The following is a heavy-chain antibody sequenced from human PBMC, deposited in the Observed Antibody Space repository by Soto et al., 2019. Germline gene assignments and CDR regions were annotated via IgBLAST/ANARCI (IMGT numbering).Heavy chain of an antibody. Sequence: SENLSLTCTVSGGSISSYYWSWIRQPPGKGLEWIGYIYYSGSTNYNPSLKSRVTISVDTSKNQFSLKLSSVTAADTAVYYCARDRKVPATHAIYGLDVWGQGTTVTFSS. CDR1: GGSISSYY. J-gene: IGHJ6*02. CDR3: ARDRKVPATHAIYGLDV. CDR2: IYYSGST. V-gene: IGHV4-59*01. D-gene: IGHD2-2*01.